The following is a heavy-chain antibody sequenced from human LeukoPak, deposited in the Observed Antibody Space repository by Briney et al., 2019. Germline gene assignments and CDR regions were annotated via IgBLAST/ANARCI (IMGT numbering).Heavy chain of an antibody. J-gene: IGHJ4*02. CDR3: GAARIAARPFSLDY. V-gene: IGHV4-59*01. CDR2: IYYSGST. D-gene: IGHD6-6*01. Sequence: SETLSLTCTVSGGSISSYYWSWIRQPPGKGLEWIGYIYYSGSTNYNPSLKSRVTISVDTSKNQFSLKLSSVTAADTAVYYCGAARIAARPFSLDYWGQGTQVTVSS. CDR1: GGSISSYY.